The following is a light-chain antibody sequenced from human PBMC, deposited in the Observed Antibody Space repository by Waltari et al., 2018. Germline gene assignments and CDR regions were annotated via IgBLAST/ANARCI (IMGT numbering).Light chain of an antibody. J-gene: IGKJ2*01. CDR1: QSVNRN. V-gene: IGKV3D-15*01. CDR2: GVS. CDR3: QQSIQWPYT. Sequence: DIAMTQSLATLSLSPGERATLSCRASQSVNRNLAWYQQKPGQPPRLLIYGVSSRATGIPDRFTGSGSGMEFTLTISSLEPEDVGIYHCQQSIQWPYTFGQGTKVEIK.